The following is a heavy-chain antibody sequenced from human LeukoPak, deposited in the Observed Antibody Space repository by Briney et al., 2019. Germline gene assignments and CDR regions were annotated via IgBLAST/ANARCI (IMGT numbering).Heavy chain of an antibody. CDR2: MQSTGVS. CDR3: ARDKRYSYGRYFEH. D-gene: IGHD5-18*01. V-gene: IGHV4-59*01. CDR1: GDSISTYH. J-gene: IGHJ4*02. Sequence: PSEALSLTCSVSGDSISTYHWNWIRKSPGKGPEWIAYMQSTGVSKYNPSLKSRVTMVVDMSRNQVVLNLSSVTAADTAVYYCARDKRYSYGRYFEHWGQGILVTVSS.